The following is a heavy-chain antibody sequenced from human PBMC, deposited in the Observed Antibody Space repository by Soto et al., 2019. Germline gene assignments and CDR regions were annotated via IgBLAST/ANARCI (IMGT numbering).Heavy chain of an antibody. CDR2: IYYSGST. J-gene: IGHJ6*02. CDR1: GGSISSYY. CDR3: ARHGYYYYGMDV. Sequence: SETLSLTCTVSGGSISSYYWSWIRQPPGKGLEWIGYIYYSGSTNYNPSLKSRVTISVDTSKNQFSLKLSSVTAADTAVYYCARHGYYYYGMDVWGQGTTVTV. V-gene: IGHV4-59*01.